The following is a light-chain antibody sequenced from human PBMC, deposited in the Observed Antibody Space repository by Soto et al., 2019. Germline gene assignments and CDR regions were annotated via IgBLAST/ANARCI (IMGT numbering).Light chain of an antibody. J-gene: IGKJ1*01. CDR2: DAS. CDR3: QHYGSSPWT. Sequence: EFVLTQSAGTLSLSPVERATLSCRAGQSVSSSYLAWYQQKPGQAPRLLIYDASSRATGIPDRFSGSGSGTDFTLTISRLEPEDFAVYSCQHYGSSPWTFGQGTKVDI. CDR1: QSVSSSY. V-gene: IGKV3-20*01.